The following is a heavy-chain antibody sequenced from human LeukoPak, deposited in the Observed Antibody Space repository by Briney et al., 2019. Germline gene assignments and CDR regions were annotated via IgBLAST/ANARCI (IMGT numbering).Heavy chain of an antibody. CDR3: ARPVSTTVTTDWYFDL. CDR1: GYSISSGYY. V-gene: IGHV4-38-2*01. CDR2: IYHSGST. Sequence: PSETLSLTCAVSGYSISSGYYWGWIWQPPGKGLEWIGSIYHSGSTYYNPSLKSRVTISVDTSKNQFSLKLSSVTAADTAVYYCARPVSTTVTTDWYFDLWGRGTLVTVSS. D-gene: IGHD4-17*01. J-gene: IGHJ2*01.